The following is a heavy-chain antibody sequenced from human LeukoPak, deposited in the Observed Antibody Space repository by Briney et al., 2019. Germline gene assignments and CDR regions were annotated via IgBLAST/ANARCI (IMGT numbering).Heavy chain of an antibody. D-gene: IGHD6-6*01. J-gene: IGHJ3*02. Sequence: ASVKVSCKASGYTFTGYYMHWVRQAPGQGLEWMGWINPNSGGTNYAQKFQGRVTMTRDTSISTAYTELSRLRSDDTAVYYCARDKRIAARRTDAFDIWGQGTMVTVSS. CDR1: GYTFTGYY. CDR2: INPNSGGT. CDR3: ARDKRIAARRTDAFDI. V-gene: IGHV1-2*02.